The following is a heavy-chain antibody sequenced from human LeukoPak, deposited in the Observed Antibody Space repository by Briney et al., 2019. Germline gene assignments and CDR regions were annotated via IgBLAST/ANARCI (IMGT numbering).Heavy chain of an antibody. CDR2: IYYSGST. D-gene: IGHD3-22*01. J-gene: IGHJ4*02. CDR1: GGSISSYY. CDR3: ARQSSHTDYYDSSGYYPFDY. Sequence: SETLSLTCTVSGGSISSYYWSWIRQPPGKGLEWIGYIYYSGSTNYNPSLKSRVTISVDTSKNQFPLKLSSVTAADTAVYYCARQSSHTDYYDSSGYYPFDYWGQGTLVTVSS. V-gene: IGHV4-59*01.